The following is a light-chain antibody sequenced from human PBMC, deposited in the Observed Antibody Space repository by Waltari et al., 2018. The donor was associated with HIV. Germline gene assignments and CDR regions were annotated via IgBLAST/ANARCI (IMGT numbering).Light chain of an antibody. CDR2: DNT. V-gene: IGLV1-40*01. Sequence: QSVLTQPPSVSGAPGQRVTISCTGSSSNIGAGSDVHWYQQLPGRAPKLLIYDNTNRPSGGPDRCSGSKSGTSAALAITGLQAVDETDYDCQSYDTSLSASVFGTGTKVTVL. J-gene: IGLJ1*01. CDR1: SSNIGAGSD. CDR3: QSYDTSLSASV.